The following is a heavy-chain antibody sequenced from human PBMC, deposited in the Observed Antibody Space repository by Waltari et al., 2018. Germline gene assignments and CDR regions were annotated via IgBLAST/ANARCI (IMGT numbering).Heavy chain of an antibody. CDR1: GYSISSGYY. V-gene: IGHV4-38-2*02. CDR3: AGWPSRGGLDS. D-gene: IGHD3-16*01. Sequence: QVQLQESGPGLVKPSETLSLTCTVSGYSISSGYYWGWIRQPPGKGLEWIGSIFKSGATYTNPSPKSRVPIQLNTSKTHSSLRLGSVTAADRALFYGAGWPSRGGLDSWGKETLVTVP. J-gene: IGHJ4*02. CDR2: IFKSGAT.